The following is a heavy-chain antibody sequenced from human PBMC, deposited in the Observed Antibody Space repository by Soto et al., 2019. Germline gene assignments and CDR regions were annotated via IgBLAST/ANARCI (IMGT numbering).Heavy chain of an antibody. Sequence: SETLSLTCSVSGYLISSGYYWGWVRQTPGKGLEWLGSIDYSGKTYKNPSLKSRVSASVDLSQNQFSLNLRSVTAADTAVYYCASSGSRLMDVWGQGTTVTVSS. D-gene: IGHD3-10*01. J-gene: IGHJ6*02. CDR2: IDYSGKT. CDR3: ASSGSRLMDV. V-gene: IGHV4-38-2*01. CDR1: GYLISSGYY.